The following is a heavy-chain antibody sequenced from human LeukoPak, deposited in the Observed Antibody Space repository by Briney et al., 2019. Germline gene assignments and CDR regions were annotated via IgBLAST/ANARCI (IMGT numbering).Heavy chain of an antibody. CDR3: ARAGRIAAAGNWFDP. V-gene: IGHV1-18*01. CDR1: GYTFTSYG. D-gene: IGHD6-13*01. CDR2: IGAYNGNT. J-gene: IGHJ5*02. Sequence: ASGKVSCKASGYTFTSYGISWVRQAPGQGLEWMGWIGAYNGNTNYAQKLQGRVTMTTDTSTSTAYMELRSLRSDDTAVYYCARAGRIAAAGNWFDPWGQGTLVTVSS.